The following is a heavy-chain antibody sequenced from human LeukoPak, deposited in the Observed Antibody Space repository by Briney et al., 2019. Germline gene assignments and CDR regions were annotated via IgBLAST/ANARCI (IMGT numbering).Heavy chain of an antibody. Sequence: GESLKISCRGSGYSFTRYWIGWVRQMPGKGLEWMGIIHPGDSDTRYSPSFQGQVTISADKSISTAYLQWSSLKASDTAMYYCARRLVGATIDYWGQGTLVTVSS. D-gene: IGHD1-26*01. J-gene: IGHJ4*02. CDR2: IHPGDSDT. CDR3: ARRLVGATIDY. V-gene: IGHV5-51*01. CDR1: GYSFTRYW.